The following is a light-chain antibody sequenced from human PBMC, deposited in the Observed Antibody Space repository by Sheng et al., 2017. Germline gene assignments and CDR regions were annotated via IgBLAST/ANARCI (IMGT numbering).Light chain of an antibody. Sequence: EIVMTQFPATLSVSPGERATLSCRASQSVSSNLAWYQQTPGQAPRLLIYGASTRATGIPARFSGSGSGTEFTLTISSLQSEDFAVYYCQQYNNWPRTFGQGT. CDR2: GAS. CDR1: QSVSSN. J-gene: IGKJ1*01. CDR3: QQYNNWPRT. V-gene: IGKV3-15*01.